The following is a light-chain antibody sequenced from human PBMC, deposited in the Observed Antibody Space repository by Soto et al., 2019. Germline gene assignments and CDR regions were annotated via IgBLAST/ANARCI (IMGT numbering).Light chain of an antibody. Sequence: QSALTQPASVSGSPGQSITISCTGTSSDVGGYNYVSWYQQHPGKAPKFMIYDVSNRPSGVSNRFYGSKSDNTASLTISGLQAEDEADYYCSSYTTTNTRQIVFGTGTKVTVL. CDR2: DVS. V-gene: IGLV2-14*01. CDR3: SSYTTTNTRQIV. CDR1: SSDVGGYNY. J-gene: IGLJ1*01.